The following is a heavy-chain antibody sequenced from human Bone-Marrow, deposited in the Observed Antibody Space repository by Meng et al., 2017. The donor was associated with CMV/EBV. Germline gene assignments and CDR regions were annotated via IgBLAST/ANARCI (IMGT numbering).Heavy chain of an antibody. CDR2: ISSSSSYI. Sequence: GEPLKISCAASGFTFSSYSMNWVRQAPGEGLERVSSISSSSSYIYYADSVKGRFTISRDNSKNTLYLQMNSLRAEDTAVYYCAKDTGFLEYSNTPYYFDYWGQGTLVTVSS. D-gene: IGHD6-6*01. J-gene: IGHJ4*02. CDR1: GFTFSSYS. V-gene: IGHV3-21*01. CDR3: AKDTGFLEYSNTPYYFDY.